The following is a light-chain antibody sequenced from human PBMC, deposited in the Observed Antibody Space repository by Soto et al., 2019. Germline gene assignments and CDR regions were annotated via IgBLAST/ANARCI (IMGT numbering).Light chain of an antibody. CDR3: QSYDRSLSGGV. CDR2: GNS. J-gene: IGLJ3*02. CDR1: SSNIGAGYD. Sequence: QSVLTQPPSVSGAPGQRVTISCTGSSSNIGAGYDVHWYQQLPGTVPKLLIYGNSNRPSGVPDRFSGSKSGTSASLAITGLQAEDEADYYCQSYDRSLSGGVFGGGTKVTVL. V-gene: IGLV1-40*01.